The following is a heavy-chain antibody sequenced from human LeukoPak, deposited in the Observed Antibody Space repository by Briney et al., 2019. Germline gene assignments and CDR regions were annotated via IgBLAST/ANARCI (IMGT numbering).Heavy chain of an antibody. CDR3: AKGRGYSYGSDY. V-gene: IGHV3-23*01. J-gene: IGHJ4*02. D-gene: IGHD5-18*01. Sequence: GGSLRLSCAASGFTFSSYAMSWVRQAPGKGLEWVLGISGSGGSTYYTDSVKGRFTISRDNSKNTLYLQMNSLRAEDTAVYYCAKGRGYSYGSDYWGQGTLVTVSS. CDR2: ISGSGGST. CDR1: GFTFSSYA.